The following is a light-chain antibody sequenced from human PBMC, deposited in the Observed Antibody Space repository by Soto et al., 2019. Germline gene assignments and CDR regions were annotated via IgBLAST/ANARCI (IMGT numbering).Light chain of an antibody. Sequence: EIVLTQSPGTLSLSPGERATLSCRASQSVSSSYLAWYQQKPGQAPRLLIYGAYSRATGIPDMFSGSGSGTDCTLTISRLEPEDFAVYYCQQYGSSLFTFGPGTKVDI. CDR3: QQYGSSLFT. CDR1: QSVSSSY. CDR2: GAY. V-gene: IGKV3-20*01. J-gene: IGKJ3*01.